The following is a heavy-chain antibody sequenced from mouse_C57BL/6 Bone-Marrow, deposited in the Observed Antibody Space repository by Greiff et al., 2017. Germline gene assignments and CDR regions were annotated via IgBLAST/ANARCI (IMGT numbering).Heavy chain of an antibody. V-gene: IGHV1-81*01. D-gene: IGHD2-12*01. CDR1: GYTFTSYG. CDR2: IYPRSGST. Sequence: VQLQQSGAELARPGASVKLSCKASGYTFTSYGISWVKQRTGQGLEWIGEIYPRSGSTYYNEKFKGKATLTADKSSRPASMGLRSLPAEDSAGLFCECGFLSLYDGGDYWGQGTSVTVSS. J-gene: IGHJ4*01. CDR3: ECGFLSLYDGGDY.